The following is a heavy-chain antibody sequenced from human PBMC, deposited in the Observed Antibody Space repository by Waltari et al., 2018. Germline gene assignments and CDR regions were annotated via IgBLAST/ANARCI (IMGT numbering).Heavy chain of an antibody. D-gene: IGHD3-9*01. V-gene: IGHV3-23*01. Sequence: PACAASGFPFSSYAMSWVRQAPGKGLEWVSAISGSGGSTYYADSVKGRFTISRDNSKNTLYLQMNSLRAEDTAVYYCANYALQYYDILTGYYDYWGQGTLVTVSS. J-gene: IGHJ4*02. CDR2: ISGSGGST. CDR3: ANYALQYYDILTGYYDY. CDR1: GFPFSSYA.